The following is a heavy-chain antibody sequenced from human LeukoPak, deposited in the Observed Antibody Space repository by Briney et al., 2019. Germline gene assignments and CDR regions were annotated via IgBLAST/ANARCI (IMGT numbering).Heavy chain of an antibody. V-gene: IGHV1-2*02. CDR3: ARPQLLYSPPDY. D-gene: IGHD2-2*02. Sequence: ASVKVSCKASGYTFTGYYMHWVRQAPGQGLEWMGWINPNSGGTNYAQKFQGRVTMTRDTSISTAYMELSRLRSDDTAAYYCARPQLLYSPPDYWGQGTLVTVSS. CDR2: INPNSGGT. J-gene: IGHJ4*02. CDR1: GYTFTGYY.